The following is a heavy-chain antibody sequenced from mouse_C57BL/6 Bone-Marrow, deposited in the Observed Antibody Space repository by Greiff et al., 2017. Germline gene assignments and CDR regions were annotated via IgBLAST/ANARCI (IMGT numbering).Heavy chain of an antibody. V-gene: IGHV1-81*01. CDR3: ARPVYYYGSSWAY. D-gene: IGHD1-1*01. CDR2: IYPRSGNT. J-gene: IGHJ3*01. CDR1: GYTFTSYG. Sequence: QVQLQLSGAELARPGASVKLSCKASGYTFTSYGISWVKQRTGQGLEWIGEIYPRSGNTYYNEKFKGKATLTADKSSSTAYMELRSLTSEDSAVYFCARPVYYYGSSWAYWGEGTLVTVAA.